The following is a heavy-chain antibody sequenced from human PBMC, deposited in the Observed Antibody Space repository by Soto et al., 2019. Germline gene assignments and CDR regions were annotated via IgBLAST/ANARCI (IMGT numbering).Heavy chain of an antibody. V-gene: IGHV4-59*01. CDR1: GGSLSSYY. CDR2: IYYSGST. J-gene: IGHJ4*02. D-gene: IGHD3-3*01. CDR3: ARGKLTYYDFWSGFDY. Sequence: TLSLTCTVSGGSLSSYYWSWIRQPPGKGLEWIGYIYYSGSTNYNPSLKSRVTISVDTSKNQFSLKLSSVTAADTAVYYCARGKLTYYDFWSGFDYWGQGTLVTVSS.